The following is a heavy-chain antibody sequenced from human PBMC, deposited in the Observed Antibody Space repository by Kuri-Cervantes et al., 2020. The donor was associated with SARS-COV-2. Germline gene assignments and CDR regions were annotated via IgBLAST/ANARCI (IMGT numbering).Heavy chain of an antibody. CDR3: ARPFNWGSTHAFDI. CDR1: GYSISSGYY. CDR2: IYHSGST. J-gene: IGHJ3*02. Sequence: SETLSLTCAVSGYSISSGYYWGWIRQPPGKGLEWIGSIYHSGSTYYNPSLKSRVTISVDTSKNQFSLKLSSVTAADTAVYYCARPFNWGSTHAFDIWGQGTMVTVSS. D-gene: IGHD7-27*01. V-gene: IGHV4-38-2*01.